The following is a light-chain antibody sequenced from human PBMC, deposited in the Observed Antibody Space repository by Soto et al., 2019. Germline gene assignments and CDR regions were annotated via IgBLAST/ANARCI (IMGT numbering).Light chain of an antibody. CDR2: AAS. V-gene: IGKV1D-12*01. J-gene: IGKJ4*01. CDR3: QRANSFPLT. Sequence: DIQMTQSPSSVSASVGDRVTITCRASQVISSWLAWYQQKPGKAPKLLIYAASSLQSGVPSRFSGSGSGTDFTLTISSLQPEYFATYCCQRANSFPLTLVGGTKVDIK. CDR1: QVISSW.